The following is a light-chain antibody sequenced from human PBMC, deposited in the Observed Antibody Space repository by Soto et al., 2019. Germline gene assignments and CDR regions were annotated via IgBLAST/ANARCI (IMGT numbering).Light chain of an antibody. CDR2: GAS. V-gene: IGKV3-15*01. J-gene: IGKJ1*01. CDR3: QQHNDWPPT. CDR1: QSLGSK. Sequence: EVVMTQSPATLAVSPGERVTLSCRASQSLGSKLAWYQQKPGQGPRLLIYGASSRATDVPGRFSGSGSGTEFTLTITSLQSEDFAVYYCQQHNDWPPTFGQGTKVEIK.